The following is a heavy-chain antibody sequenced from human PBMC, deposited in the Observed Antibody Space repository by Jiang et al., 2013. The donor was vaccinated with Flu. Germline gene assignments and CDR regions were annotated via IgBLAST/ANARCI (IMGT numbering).Heavy chain of an antibody. D-gene: IGHD3-10*01. CDR2: INAGNGNT. CDR3: ARYSRGITMVQGGMDV. CDR1: GYTFTSYA. Sequence: GAEVKKPGASVKVSCKASGYTFTSYAMHWVRQAPGQRLEWMGWINAGNGNTKYSQKFQGRVTITRDTSASTAYMELSSLRSEDTAVYYCARYSRGITMVQGGMDVWGQGTTVTVSS. V-gene: IGHV1-3*01. J-gene: IGHJ6*02.